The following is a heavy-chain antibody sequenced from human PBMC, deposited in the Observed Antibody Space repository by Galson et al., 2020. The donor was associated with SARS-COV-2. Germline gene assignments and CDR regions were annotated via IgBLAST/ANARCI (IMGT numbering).Heavy chain of an antibody. CDR1: GFSLSTSGVG. J-gene: IGHJ4*02. CDR2: IYWDDDK. V-gene: IGHV2-5*02. CDR3: AHTPIHIKGYYFDY. Sequence: SGPTLVKPTQTLTLTCTFSGFSLSTSGVGVGWIRQPPGKAPEWLALIYWDDDKRYSPSLKSRLTITKDTSKNQVVLTMTNMDPVDTATYYCAHTPIHIKGYYFDYWGQGTLVTVSS.